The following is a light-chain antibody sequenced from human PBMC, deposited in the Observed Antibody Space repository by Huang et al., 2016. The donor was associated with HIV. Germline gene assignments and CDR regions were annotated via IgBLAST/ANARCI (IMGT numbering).Light chain of an antibody. CDR2: GAS. CDR1: QSVSSN. Sequence: EIVMTQSPATLSVSPGERATHSCKASQSVSSNLAWYQQNPGQAPRLLIYGASTRATGIPARVSGSVSGTEFTLTITSLQSEDFAVYYCQQYDDWPPDTFGQGTKVEI. V-gene: IGKV3-15*01. J-gene: IGKJ2*01. CDR3: QQYDDWPPDT.